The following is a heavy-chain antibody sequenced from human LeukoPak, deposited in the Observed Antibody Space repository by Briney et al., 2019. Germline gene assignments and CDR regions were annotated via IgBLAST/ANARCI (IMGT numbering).Heavy chain of an antibody. CDR3: ARDCSGGSCWGASDAFDI. Sequence: SETLSLTCAVSGGSVNSGTHSWSWIRQPAGKGLEWIGRIYTSGSTNYNPSLKSRVTMSVDTSKNQFSLKLSSVTAADTAVYYCARDCSGGSCWGASDAFDIWGQGTMVTVSS. CDR2: IYTSGST. CDR1: GGSVNSGTHS. V-gene: IGHV4-61*02. D-gene: IGHD2-15*01. J-gene: IGHJ3*02.